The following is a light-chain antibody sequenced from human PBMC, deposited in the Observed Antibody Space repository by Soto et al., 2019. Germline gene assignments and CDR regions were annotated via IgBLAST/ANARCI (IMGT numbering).Light chain of an antibody. CDR2: GAS. V-gene: IGKV3-20*01. J-gene: IGKJ1*01. CDR1: QSVSSSY. Sequence: EIVLTQYPGPLSLSPGERSTLSCMGSQSVSSSYLAWYQQKPGQAPRLLIYGASSRATGIPDRFSGSGSGTDFTLTISRLEPEDFAVYYCQQDGSSRWTFGQGTKVDIK. CDR3: QQDGSSRWT.